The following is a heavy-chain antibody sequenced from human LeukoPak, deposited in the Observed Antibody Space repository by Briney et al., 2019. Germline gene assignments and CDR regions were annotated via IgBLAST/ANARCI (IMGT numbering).Heavy chain of an antibody. D-gene: IGHD3-9*01. CDR1: GYTFTSYG. CDR2: ISAYNGNT. CDR3: ARGRAYYDIFGQDLLYYFDY. V-gene: IGHV1-18*01. Sequence: GASVKVSCKASGYTFTSYGISWVRQAPGQGLEWMGWISAYNGNTNYAQKLQGRVTMTRNTSISTAYMELSSLRSEDTAVYYCARGRAYYDIFGQDLLYYFDYWGQGTLVTVSS. J-gene: IGHJ4*02.